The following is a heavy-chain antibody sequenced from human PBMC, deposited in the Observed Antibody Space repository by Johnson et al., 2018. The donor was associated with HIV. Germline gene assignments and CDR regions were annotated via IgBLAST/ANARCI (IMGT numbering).Heavy chain of an antibody. CDR3: AKGQSSGYPKDAFDI. CDR1: GFTFSGSA. D-gene: IGHD3-22*01. Sequence: VQLVESGGGVVQPGGSLRLSCAASGFTFSGSAMHWVRQASGKGLEWVGRVRSKADNYATAYAASVKGRFTISRDASKNTAYLQMNSLQAEDTAVYYCAKGQSSGYPKDAFDIWGQGTMVIVSS. J-gene: IGHJ3*02. V-gene: IGHV3-73*01. CDR2: VRSKADNYAT.